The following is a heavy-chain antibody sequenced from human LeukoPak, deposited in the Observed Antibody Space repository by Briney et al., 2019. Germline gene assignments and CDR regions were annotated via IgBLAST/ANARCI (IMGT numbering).Heavy chain of an antibody. J-gene: IGHJ4*02. Sequence: SETLSLTCAVYGGSFSSYYWSWIRQPPGKGLEWIGEINHSEGTNYNPSLKSRVTMSLDTSKNQFSLKLSSVTAADTAVYYCARALTMGKAFDYWGQGTLVTVSS. CDR3: ARALTMGKAFDY. D-gene: IGHD3-3*01. CDR1: GGSFSSYY. CDR2: INHSEGT. V-gene: IGHV4-34*01.